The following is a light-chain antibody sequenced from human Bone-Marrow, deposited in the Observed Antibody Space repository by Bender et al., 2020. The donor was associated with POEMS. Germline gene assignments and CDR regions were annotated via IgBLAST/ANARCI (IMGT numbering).Light chain of an antibody. CDR2: EGI. V-gene: IGLV2-23*01. Sequence: QSALTQPASMSGSRGQSITISCTGTSSDLGSYNLVSWYQQHPGQVPKLIIYEGIKRPSGVSNRFSGSKSGYTPSLTISGLQAEDEADYYCCSYASGRRVFGGGTKLTVL. J-gene: IGLJ3*02. CDR1: SSDLGSYNL. CDR3: CSYASGRRV.